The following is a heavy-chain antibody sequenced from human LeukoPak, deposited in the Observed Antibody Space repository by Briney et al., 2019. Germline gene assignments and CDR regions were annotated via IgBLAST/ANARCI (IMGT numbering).Heavy chain of an antibody. CDR2: MNPNSGNT. V-gene: IGHV1-8*01. D-gene: IGHD2-15*01. CDR3: ARGPLGYCSGGSCSDFDY. J-gene: IGHJ4*02. Sequence: ASVKVSCKASGYTFTSYDINWVRQATGQGLEWMGWMNPNSGNTGYAQKFQGRVTMTRSTSISTAYMELSSLRSEDTAVYYCARGPLGYCSGGSCSDFDYWGQGTLVTVSS. CDR1: GYTFTSYD.